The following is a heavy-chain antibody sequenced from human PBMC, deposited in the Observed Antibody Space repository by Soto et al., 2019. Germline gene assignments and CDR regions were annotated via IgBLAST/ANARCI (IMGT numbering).Heavy chain of an antibody. Sequence: SVKVSCKASGGTFSSYAISWVRQAPGQGLEWMGGIIPIFGTANYAQKFQGRVTITADESTSTAYMELSSLRSEDTAVYYCAARPPRSGHYFDYWGQGTLVTVSS. CDR2: IIPIFGTA. CDR1: GGTFSSYA. J-gene: IGHJ4*02. D-gene: IGHD2-15*01. CDR3: AARPPRSGHYFDY. V-gene: IGHV1-69*13.